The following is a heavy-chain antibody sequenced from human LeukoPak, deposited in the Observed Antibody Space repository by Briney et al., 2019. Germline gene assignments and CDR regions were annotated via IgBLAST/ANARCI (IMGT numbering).Heavy chain of an antibody. CDR2: IYYSGST. CDR1: GDSINSDY. V-gene: IGHV4-59*01. J-gene: IGHJ5*02. D-gene: IGHD6-19*01. Sequence: KPSETLSLTCTVSGDSINSDYWSWLRQPPGKGLEWIGYIYYSGSTNYNPSLKSRVTISVDTSKKEFSLKLSSVTAADTAVYYCARETPNSSGWFDPWGQGTLVTVSS. CDR3: ARETPNSSGWFDP.